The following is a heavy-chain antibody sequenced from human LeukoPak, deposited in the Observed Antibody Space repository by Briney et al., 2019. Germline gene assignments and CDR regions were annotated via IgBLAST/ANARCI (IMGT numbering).Heavy chain of an antibody. D-gene: IGHD2-21*02. CDR3: AHVCGGDCYLAFDY. CDR1: GFSLSTSGVG. Sequence: SGPTLVKPTQTLTLTCTFSGFSLSTSGVGVGWIRQPPGKALEWLALIYWDDDKRYSPSLKSRLTITKDTSKNQVVLTMTNMDPVDTATYYCAHVCGGDCYLAFDYWGQGTLVTVSS. V-gene: IGHV2-5*02. J-gene: IGHJ4*02. CDR2: IYWDDDK.